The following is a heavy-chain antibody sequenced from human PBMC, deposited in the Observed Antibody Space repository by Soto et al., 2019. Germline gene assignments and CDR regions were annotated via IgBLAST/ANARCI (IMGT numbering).Heavy chain of an antibody. D-gene: IGHD6-19*01. V-gene: IGHV3-30-3*01. CDR1: GFPFSSYA. CDR2: ISYDGSNK. Sequence: QVQLVESGGGVVQPGRSLRLSCAASGFPFSSYAMHWVRQAPGKGLEWVALISYDGSNKYYADYVKGRFTISRDNSKNALYLQVDSLRAEDTAVYHCARVQPVAGTTHGGLDYWGQGTLVTVSS. CDR3: ARVQPVAGTTHGGLDY. J-gene: IGHJ4*02.